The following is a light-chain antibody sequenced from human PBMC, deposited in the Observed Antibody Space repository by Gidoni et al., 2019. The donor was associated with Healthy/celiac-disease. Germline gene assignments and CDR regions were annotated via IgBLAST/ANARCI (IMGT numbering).Light chain of an antibody. CDR1: SSNIGAGYD. J-gene: IGLJ2*01. V-gene: IGLV1-40*01. CDR3: QSYDSSLSGVV. CDR2: GNS. Sequence: SVLTPPPSVSRPPGQRVTISCTGSSSNIGAGYDVHWYQQLPGTAPKLLIYGNSNRPSGVPDRFSGSKSGTSASLAITGLQAEDEADYYCQSYDSSLSGVVFGGGTKLTVL.